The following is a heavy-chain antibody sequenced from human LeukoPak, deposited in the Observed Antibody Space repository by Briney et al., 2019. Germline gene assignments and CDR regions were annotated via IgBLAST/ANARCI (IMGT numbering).Heavy chain of an antibody. CDR1: GGSISSYY. CDR3: ARGGFYNYYDSSSYPNWFDP. CDR2: IYYSGST. Sequence: SETLSLTCTVSGGSISSYYWSWLRQPPGKGLEGIGYIYYSGSTNYNPSLKSRVTMSVDTSKNQFSMKLSSVTAADTAVYYCARGGFYNYYDSSSYPNWFDPWGQGTLVTVSS. J-gene: IGHJ5*02. D-gene: IGHD3-22*01. V-gene: IGHV4-59*12.